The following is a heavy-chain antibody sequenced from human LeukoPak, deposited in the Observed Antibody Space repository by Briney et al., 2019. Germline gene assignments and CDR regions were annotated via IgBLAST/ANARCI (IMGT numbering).Heavy chain of an antibody. CDR2: INQEVSEK. J-gene: IGHJ4*02. CDR3: ASPGAYYYDSSGLDY. Sequence: XVRQXXXKGXXXAXXINQEVSEKYYVDSVKGRFTISRDKAKNSLYLQMNSLRAEDTAVYYCASPGAYYYDSSGLDYWGQGTLVTVSS. V-gene: IGHV3-7*01. D-gene: IGHD3-22*01.